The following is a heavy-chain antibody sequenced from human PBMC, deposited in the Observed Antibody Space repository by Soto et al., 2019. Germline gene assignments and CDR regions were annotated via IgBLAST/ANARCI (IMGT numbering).Heavy chain of an antibody. CDR2: VYNTGGT. CDR1: SGPSSSHN. Sequence: QVHLQQSGPGLVKSSETLSLTCTVSSGPSSSHNWGWIRQSPGRGLEWIGYVYNTGGTSYNPSLKSRVTISADTSANHISLTLSSVTAADTAIYYCVRQGIGNLHGLVDVWGQGTTVSVSS. J-gene: IGHJ6*02. D-gene: IGHD1-1*01. CDR3: VRQGIGNLHGLVDV. V-gene: IGHV4-59*08.